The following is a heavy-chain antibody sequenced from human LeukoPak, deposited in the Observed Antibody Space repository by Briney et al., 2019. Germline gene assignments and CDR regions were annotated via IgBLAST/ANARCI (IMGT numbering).Heavy chain of an antibody. CDR1: GYTFTSYG. J-gene: IGHJ4*02. V-gene: IGHV1-18*01. CDR2: ISAYNGNT. Sequence: ASVKVSCKASGYTFTSYGISWVRQAPGQGLEWKGWISAYNGNTNYAQKLQGRVTMTTDTSTSTAYMELRSLRSDDTAVYYCARAFRGYSYGYGLDYWGQGTLVTVSS. CDR3: ARAFRGYSYGYGLDY. D-gene: IGHD5-18*01.